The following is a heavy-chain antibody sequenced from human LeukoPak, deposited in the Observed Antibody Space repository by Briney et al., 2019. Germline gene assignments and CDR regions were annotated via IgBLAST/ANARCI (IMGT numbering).Heavy chain of an antibody. Sequence: ASVKVFCKVSGYTLTELSMHWVRQAPGKGLEWMGGFDPEDGETIYAQKFQGRVTMTEDTSTDTAYMELSSLRSEDTAVYYCATAYCTNGVCHLSAYDYWGQGTLVTVSS. J-gene: IGHJ4*02. CDR1: GYTLTELS. CDR2: FDPEDGET. D-gene: IGHD2-8*01. CDR3: ATAYCTNGVCHLSAYDY. V-gene: IGHV1-24*01.